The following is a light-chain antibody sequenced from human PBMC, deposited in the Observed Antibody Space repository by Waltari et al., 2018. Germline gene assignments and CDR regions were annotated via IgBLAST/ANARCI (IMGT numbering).Light chain of an antibody. CDR1: PDISNY. CDR3: QQYDNLPLT. V-gene: IGKV1-33*01. J-gene: IGKJ4*01. Sequence: DIQLTQSPSSLSASVGDRVTLTSQSSPDISNYLNWYQQKPGKAPKRLIYAASNLETGSPSRFRGSGSGTDFTFTISSLQPEDIATYYCQQYDNLPLTFGGGTKVEIK. CDR2: AAS.